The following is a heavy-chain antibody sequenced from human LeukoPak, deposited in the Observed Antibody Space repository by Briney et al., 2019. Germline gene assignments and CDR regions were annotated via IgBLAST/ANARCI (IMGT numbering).Heavy chain of an antibody. CDR3: ARDSSSWYTGYFDY. Sequence: GASVKVSCKASGYTFTSYAMHWVRQAPGQRLEWMGWINAGNGNTKYSQKFQGRVTITRDTSASTAYMELSSLRSEDTAVYYCARDSSSWYTGYFDYWGQGTLVTVSS. V-gene: IGHV1-3*01. CDR2: INAGNGNT. D-gene: IGHD6-13*01. J-gene: IGHJ4*02. CDR1: GYTFTSYA.